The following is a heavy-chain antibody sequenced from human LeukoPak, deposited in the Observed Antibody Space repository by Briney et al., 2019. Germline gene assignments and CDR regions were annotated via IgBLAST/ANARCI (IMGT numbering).Heavy chain of an antibody. CDR3: SWDHTGKEDI. J-gene: IGHJ3*02. CDR1: GFTFADNA. V-gene: IGHV3-9*01. Sequence: GGSLRLSCAASGFTFADNAMHWVRQAPGKGLEWVSGISWNSVYIGYADSVKGRFTISRDNAKNSLYLQMNSLRVEDTAVYYCSWDHTGKEDIWGQGTMVTVSS. CDR2: ISWNSVYI. D-gene: IGHD1-26*01.